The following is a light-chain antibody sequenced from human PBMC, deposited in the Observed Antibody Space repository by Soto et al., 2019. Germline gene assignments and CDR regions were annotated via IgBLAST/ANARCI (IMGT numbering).Light chain of an antibody. V-gene: IGKV3-20*01. Sequence: ENVLTQSPGTLSLSPGERATLSCGASQSVTSSYLAWYQQKPGQAPRLLIYGASSRATGIPDRFSGSGSGTDFTLTISRLEPEDFAVYYWQQYGSSPRTFGQGTKVEIK. CDR2: GAS. CDR1: QSVTSSY. J-gene: IGKJ1*01. CDR3: QQYGSSPRT.